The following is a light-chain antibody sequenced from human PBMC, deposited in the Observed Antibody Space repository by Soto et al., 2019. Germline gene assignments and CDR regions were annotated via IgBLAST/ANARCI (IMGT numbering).Light chain of an antibody. CDR1: QSVSSN. Sequence: EIVMTQSPATLSVSPGERATLSCRASQSVSSNLAWYQQKPGQAPRLLIYGASTRATGIPARFSGSGSGTEFTLTISSLQSEDVAVYYCQQYYSIPRAFGQGTRVEIK. CDR2: GAS. CDR3: QQYYSIPRA. V-gene: IGKV3-15*01. J-gene: IGKJ1*01.